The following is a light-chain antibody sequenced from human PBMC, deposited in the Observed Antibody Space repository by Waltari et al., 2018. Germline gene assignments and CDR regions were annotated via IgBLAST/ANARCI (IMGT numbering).Light chain of an antibody. Sequence: QSVLTQPPPVSGAPGQRVTISCTGSGSNIGAGYDVHWYQQLPRAAPKLLISGSSTRPLGVPDRFFGSTSGTSASLAITGLQAEDEADYYCQSYDTSLSVVFGGGTKLTVL. J-gene: IGLJ3*02. CDR1: GSNIGAGYD. V-gene: IGLV1-40*01. CDR3: QSYDTSLSVV. CDR2: GSS.